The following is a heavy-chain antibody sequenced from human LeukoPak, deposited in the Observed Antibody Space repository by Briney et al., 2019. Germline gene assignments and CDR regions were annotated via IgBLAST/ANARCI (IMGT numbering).Heavy chain of an antibody. J-gene: IGHJ5*02. V-gene: IGHV3-48*04. CDR1: GFTFSSYS. CDR3: AKDRREVLRFPNWFDP. D-gene: IGHD3-3*01. Sequence: GGSLRLSCAASGFTFSSYSMNWVRQAPGKGLEWVSYVSSSGSTIYYADSVKGRFTISRDNAKNSLYLQMNSLRAEDTAVYYCAKDRREVLRFPNWFDPWGQGTLVTVSS. CDR2: VSSSGSTI.